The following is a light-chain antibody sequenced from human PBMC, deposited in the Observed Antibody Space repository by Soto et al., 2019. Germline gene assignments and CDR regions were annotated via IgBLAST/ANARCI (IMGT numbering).Light chain of an antibody. CDR2: AAS. CDR3: QNHNSAFWT. Sequence: DIQMTQSPSSLSASVGDRVTITCRASQGISNYLAWYQQKPGKVPKLLIYAASTLQSGVPTRFSGSGSGTDFTLTISSLQPGDVATYYCQNHNSAFWTFGQGTKVDIK. CDR1: QGISNY. J-gene: IGKJ1*01. V-gene: IGKV1-27*01.